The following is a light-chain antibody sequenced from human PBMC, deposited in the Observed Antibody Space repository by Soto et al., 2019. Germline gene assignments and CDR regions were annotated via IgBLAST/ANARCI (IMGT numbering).Light chain of an antibody. CDR1: QNINNY. CDR2: AAS. V-gene: IGKV1-39*01. CDR3: QQSYSTPYT. Sequence: DIQMTQSPSSLSASVGDRVTITCRASQNINNYLHWYQQKPGKAPKLLIYAASSLQSGVPSRFSGSGSGTDFTLTISSLQPEDFATYYCQQSYSTPYTFGQGTKVDIK. J-gene: IGKJ2*01.